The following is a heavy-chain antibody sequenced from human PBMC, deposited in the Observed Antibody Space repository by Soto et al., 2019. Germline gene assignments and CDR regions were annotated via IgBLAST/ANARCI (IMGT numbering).Heavy chain of an antibody. CDR1: GGSISSGDYY. V-gene: IGHV4-30-4*01. Sequence: QVQLQESGPGLVKPSQTLSLTCTVSGGSISSGDYYWSWIRQPPGKGLEWIGYIYYSGSTYYNPSLKSRVTISVDTSKHQFPLKLSSVPAADTAVYYCARESGIAAAGTGGYFQHWGQGTLVTVSS. J-gene: IGHJ1*01. D-gene: IGHD6-13*01. CDR3: ARESGIAAAGTGGYFQH. CDR2: IYYSGST.